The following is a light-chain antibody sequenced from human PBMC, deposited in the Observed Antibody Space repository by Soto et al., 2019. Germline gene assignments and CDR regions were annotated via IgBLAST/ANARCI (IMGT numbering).Light chain of an antibody. Sequence: EIVLTQSPDTLSLSPGERATLSCRASQSISSYLAWYQQKPGQAPRLLIYGAFNRAAGIPARFSGSGSGTDFTLTISSLEPEDSAVYYCQQRNIWPPVTFGQGTRLEIK. CDR3: QQRNIWPPVT. V-gene: IGKV3-11*01. CDR2: GAF. CDR1: QSISSY. J-gene: IGKJ5*01.